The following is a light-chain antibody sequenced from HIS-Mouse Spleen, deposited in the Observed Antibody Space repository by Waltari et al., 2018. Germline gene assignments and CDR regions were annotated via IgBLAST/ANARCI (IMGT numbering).Light chain of an antibody. CDR1: QGISSY. Sequence: AIRMTQSPSSFSASTGDRVTITCRASQGISSYLAWYQQKPGKAPKLLIYAASTLQSGVPSRFSGSGSGTEFTRTISCLQSEDFATYYCQQYYSYRFTFGPGTKVDIK. V-gene: IGKV1-8*01. J-gene: IGKJ3*01. CDR3: QQYYSYRFT. CDR2: AAS.